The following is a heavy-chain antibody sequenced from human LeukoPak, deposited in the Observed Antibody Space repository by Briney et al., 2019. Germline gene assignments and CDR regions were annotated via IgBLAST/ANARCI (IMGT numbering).Heavy chain of an antibody. CDR2: INHSGDT. CDR1: GGSISSSSYY. Sequence: SETLSLSCTVSGGSISSSSYYWGWIRQPPGKGLEWIGEINHSGDTNYNPTLKSRVTMSIDTSKNHVSLNLTSVTAADTAVYYCHLVRGGGYFDYWGLGTLVTVSS. J-gene: IGHJ4*02. D-gene: IGHD3-10*01. V-gene: IGHV4-39*02. CDR3: HLVRGGGYFDY.